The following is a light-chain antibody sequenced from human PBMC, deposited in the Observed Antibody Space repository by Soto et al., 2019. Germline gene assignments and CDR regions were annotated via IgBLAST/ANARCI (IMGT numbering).Light chain of an antibody. Sequence: EIVLTQSPDTLSLFPGERATLSCRASQSVSSTYLAWYQQKPGQAPRPLISAASIRATGTPDRFSGSGSGTDFTLTICRLEPQDFAVYYCQQYGSSRWTFGHGTKV. CDR3: QQYGSSRWT. CDR1: QSVSSTY. J-gene: IGKJ1*01. CDR2: AAS. V-gene: IGKV3-20*01.